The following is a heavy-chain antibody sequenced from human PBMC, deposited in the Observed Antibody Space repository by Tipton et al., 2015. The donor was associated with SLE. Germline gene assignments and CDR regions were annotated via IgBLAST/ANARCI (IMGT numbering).Heavy chain of an antibody. V-gene: IGHV4-39*07. CDR1: GGSVSSGAFY. CDR3: ARGRDWFDP. CDR2: LYYSGTT. Sequence: TLSLTCIVSGGSVSSGAFYWGWIRQPPGKGLEWIGSLYYSGTTYYNTSLKSRVTISIDTSKNQFSLKLSSVAAADTAVYYCARGRDWFDPWGQGTLVTVSS. J-gene: IGHJ5*02.